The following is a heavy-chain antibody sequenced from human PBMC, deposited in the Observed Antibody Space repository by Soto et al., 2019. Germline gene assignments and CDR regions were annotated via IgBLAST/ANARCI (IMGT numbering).Heavy chain of an antibody. Sequence: SETLSLTCTVSGGSISSGDYYWSWIRQPPGKGLEWIGYIYYSGSTYYNPSLKSRVTISVDTSKNQFSLKLSSVTAADTAVYYCARGLRVSSDWFDPWRQGTLVTVSS. V-gene: IGHV4-30-4*01. J-gene: IGHJ5*02. CDR3: ARGLRVSSDWFDP. CDR1: GGSISSGDYY. D-gene: IGHD6-13*01. CDR2: IYYSGST.